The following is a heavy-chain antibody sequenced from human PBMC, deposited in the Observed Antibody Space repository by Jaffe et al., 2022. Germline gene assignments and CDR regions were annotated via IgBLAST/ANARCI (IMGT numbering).Heavy chain of an antibody. CDR1: GFTFGDYA. Sequence: EVQLVESGGGLVQPGRSLRLSCTASGFTFGDYAMSWVRQAPGKGLEWVGFIRSKAYGGTTEYAASVKGRFTISRDDSKSIAYLQMNSLKTEDTAVYYCTRDFYGDGRVPSAFDIWGQGTMVTVSS. CDR2: IRSKAYGGTT. J-gene: IGHJ3*02. V-gene: IGHV3-49*04. CDR3: TRDFYGDGRVPSAFDI. D-gene: IGHD4-17*01.